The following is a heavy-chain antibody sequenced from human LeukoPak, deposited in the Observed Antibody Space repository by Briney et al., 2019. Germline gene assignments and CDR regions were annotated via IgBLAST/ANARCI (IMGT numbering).Heavy chain of an antibody. V-gene: IGHV3-11*06. CDR2: ISSSSSYT. CDR1: GFTFSDYY. CDR3: ARDRGDNWFDP. J-gene: IGHJ5*02. D-gene: IGHD3-16*01. Sequence: GGSLRLSCAVSGFTFSDYYMSWIRQAPGKGLEWVSYISSSSSYTNYADSVKGRFTISRDNAKNSLYLQMNSLRAEDTAVYYCARDRGDNWFDPWGQGTLVTVSS.